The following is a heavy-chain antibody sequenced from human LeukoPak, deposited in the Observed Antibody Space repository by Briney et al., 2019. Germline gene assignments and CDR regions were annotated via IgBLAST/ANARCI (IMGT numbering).Heavy chain of an antibody. CDR2: ISSGGSTI. Sequence: PGGSLRLSCAVSGFTFSDYYMSWIRQAPGKGLEWVSYISSGGSTISHADSVKGRFTISRDNAENSLYLQMNSVRAEDTAVYYCARRAAAGRCFAYWGEGALVTVSS. CDR3: ARRAAAGRCFAY. V-gene: IGHV3-11*01. J-gene: IGHJ4*02. CDR1: GFTFSDYY. D-gene: IGHD6-13*01.